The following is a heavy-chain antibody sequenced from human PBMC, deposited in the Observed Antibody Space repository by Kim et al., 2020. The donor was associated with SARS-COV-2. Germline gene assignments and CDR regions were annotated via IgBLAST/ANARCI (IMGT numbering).Heavy chain of an antibody. CDR1: GFTFDSYE. CDR2: ISDSGSTT. Sequence: GGSLRLSCAASGFTFDSYEINWVRQAPGKGLEWVSYISDSGSTTYYADSVKGRFTVSRDNAKNSLFLRMNSLRAEDTAVYYCAGESVTGTDAFDIWGQGTLVTVSS. V-gene: IGHV3-48*03. J-gene: IGHJ3*02. D-gene: IGHD6-19*01. CDR3: AGESVTGTDAFDI.